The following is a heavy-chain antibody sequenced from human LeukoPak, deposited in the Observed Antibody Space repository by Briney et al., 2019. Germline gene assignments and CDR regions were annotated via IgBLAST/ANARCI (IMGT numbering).Heavy chain of an antibody. CDR3: VTNFDSSGYFGY. Sequence: ALVKVSCKASGYTFTRNTINWVRQAPGQGLEWMGWVNTNTGSPTYAQGFTGRFVFSSDTSVSTAYLQIGSLKAEDTAVYYCVTNFDSSGYFGYWGQGTLVTVSS. J-gene: IGHJ4*02. D-gene: IGHD3-22*01. CDR1: GYTFTRNT. V-gene: IGHV7-4-1*01. CDR2: VNTNTGSP.